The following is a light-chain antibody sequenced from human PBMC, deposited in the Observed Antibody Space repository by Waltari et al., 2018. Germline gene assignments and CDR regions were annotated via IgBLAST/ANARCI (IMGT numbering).Light chain of an antibody. CDR1: TGAVTSGYY. Sequence: QTVVTQEPSLTVSPGGTVTLTCASSTGAVTSGYYPNWFQQKPGQAPRALIYSTSNKLSWTPALFSGSLLGGKAALTLSGVQPEDEAEYYCLLYYGGALNWVFGGGTKLTVL. CDR3: LLYYGGALNWV. J-gene: IGLJ3*02. CDR2: STS. V-gene: IGLV7-43*01.